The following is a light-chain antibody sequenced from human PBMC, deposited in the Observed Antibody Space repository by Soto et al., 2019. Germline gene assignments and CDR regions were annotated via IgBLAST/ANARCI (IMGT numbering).Light chain of an antibody. Sequence: EIVLTQSPGTVSLSPGERATLSCRASQRVSSNYVAWFQQKTGQAPRLLIHGASERATGIPDRFSGSGSGTDFTLTISGLEPEDFAVYYCQQYGGSPWTFGQGTKVDFK. CDR1: QRVSSNY. J-gene: IGKJ1*01. CDR2: GAS. V-gene: IGKV3-20*01. CDR3: QQYGGSPWT.